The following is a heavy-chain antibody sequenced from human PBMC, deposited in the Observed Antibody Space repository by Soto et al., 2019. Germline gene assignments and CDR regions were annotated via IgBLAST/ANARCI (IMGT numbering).Heavy chain of an antibody. J-gene: IGHJ4*02. CDR2: MNPNSGNT. CDR3: ARAGCSGGSCALGY. Sequence: GASVKVSCKASGYTFTSCDINWVRQATGQGLEWMGWMNPNSGNTGYAQKFQGRVTMTRNTSISTAYMELSSLRSEDTAVYYCARAGCSGGSCALGYWGQGTLVTVSS. CDR1: GYTFTSCD. V-gene: IGHV1-8*01. D-gene: IGHD2-15*01.